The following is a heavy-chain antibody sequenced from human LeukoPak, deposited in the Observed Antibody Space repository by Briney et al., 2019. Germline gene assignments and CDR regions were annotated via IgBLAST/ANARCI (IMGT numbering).Heavy chain of an antibody. J-gene: IGHJ3*02. CDR2: MNPDNGNT. CDR1: GYTFPSYR. V-gene: IGHV1-8*01. D-gene: IGHD2-2*01. CDR3: ARGLTDIVVAPAI. Sequence: ASVNDSCKCSGYTFPSYRYNWVRQPTGQGLEWMGWMNPDNGNTCCAQKVQGRVTMTRNNSISTAYMEVSSLRSEDTAVYYCARGLTDIVVAPAIWGQGTMVTVSS.